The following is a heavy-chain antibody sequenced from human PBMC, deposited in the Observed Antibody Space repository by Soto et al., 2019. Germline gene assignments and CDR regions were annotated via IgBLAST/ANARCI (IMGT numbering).Heavy chain of an antibody. CDR2: FDPEDGET. CDR1: GYTLTGFS. J-gene: IGHJ6*04. Sequence: QAQLVQSGAEVKKPGASVKVSCKVSGYTLTGFSMHWVRQAPGKGLEWMGGFDPEDGETIYAQKLQGRVTMTEDTSTDTAYMELSSLRSEDTAVYDCATGYCSGGSCPVSMDVWGKGTTVTVSS. CDR3: ATGYCSGGSCPVSMDV. D-gene: IGHD2-15*01. V-gene: IGHV1-24*01.